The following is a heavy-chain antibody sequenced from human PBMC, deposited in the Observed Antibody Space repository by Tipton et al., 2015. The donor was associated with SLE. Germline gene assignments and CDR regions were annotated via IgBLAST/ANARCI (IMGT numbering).Heavy chain of an antibody. CDR1: GGSISSYY. Sequence: GLVKPSETLSLTCTVSGGSISSYYWNWIRQPPGKGLEWLGYVYYSGGTNYNPSVRSRATISVDTSKNHFSLRLTSVTAADTAVYYCARAEMTTEGSVSYFYVDVWGKGTTVTVSS. D-gene: IGHD5-24*01. J-gene: IGHJ6*03. V-gene: IGHV4-59*01. CDR2: VYYSGGT. CDR3: ARAEMTTEGSVSYFYVDV.